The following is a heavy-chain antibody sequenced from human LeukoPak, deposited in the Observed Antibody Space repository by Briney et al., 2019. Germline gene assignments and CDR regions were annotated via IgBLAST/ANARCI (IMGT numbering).Heavy chain of an antibody. Sequence: GGSLRLSCAASGFTFSSYWMSWVRQAPGKGLEWVANIKKDGSEKYYADSVKGRFTISRDNAKTSLYLQMNSLRAEDTAVYYCARDLSGVTGYAYGRGIDYWGQGTLVTVSS. CDR2: IKKDGSEK. CDR3: ARDLSGVTGYAYGRGIDY. D-gene: IGHD5-18*01. J-gene: IGHJ4*02. CDR1: GFTFSSYW. V-gene: IGHV3-7*01.